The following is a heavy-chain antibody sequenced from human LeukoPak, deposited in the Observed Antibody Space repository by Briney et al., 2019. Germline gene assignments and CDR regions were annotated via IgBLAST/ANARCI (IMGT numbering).Heavy chain of an antibody. CDR2: INHDGSDT. V-gene: IGHV3-74*01. CDR3: IRSNGWPDH. CDR1: GFTFSSHW. D-gene: IGHD6-19*01. J-gene: IGHJ4*02. Sequence: QPGGSLRLSCEVSGFTFSSHWMHWVRQAPGKGLVWVSRINHDGSDTIYADSVKGRFTISRDNAKNTVYLQMNSLRAEDTAVYYCIRSNGWPDHWGLGTLVTVSS.